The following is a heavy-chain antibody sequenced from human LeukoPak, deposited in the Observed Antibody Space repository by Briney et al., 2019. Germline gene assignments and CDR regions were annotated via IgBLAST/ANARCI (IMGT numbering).Heavy chain of an antibody. J-gene: IGHJ4*02. Sequence: GGSLRLSCAASGFTLSTYGMVWVRQAPGKGLEYVSAITGDGSSIFYADHVKGRFTISRDNSRNTLFLQMDGLRTEDMAVYYCARVMTRDYDLGHRYWGQGTLVTVSS. CDR2: ITGDGSSI. V-gene: IGHV3-64*02. D-gene: IGHD3-22*01. CDR1: GFTLSTYG. CDR3: ARVMTRDYDLGHRY.